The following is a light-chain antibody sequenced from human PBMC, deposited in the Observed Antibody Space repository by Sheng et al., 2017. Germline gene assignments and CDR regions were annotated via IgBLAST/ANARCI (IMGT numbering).Light chain of an antibody. Sequence: EIVLTQSPGTLSLSPGERATLSCRASQSVSSSFLAWYQQKPGQAPRLLIYGASTRATDVPARFTGSGSGTDFTLTISSLEPEDFAVYYCQQRSNWLTFGGGTKVEIK. CDR1: QSVSSSF. CDR3: QQRSNWLT. V-gene: IGKV3D-20*02. J-gene: IGKJ4*01. CDR2: GAS.